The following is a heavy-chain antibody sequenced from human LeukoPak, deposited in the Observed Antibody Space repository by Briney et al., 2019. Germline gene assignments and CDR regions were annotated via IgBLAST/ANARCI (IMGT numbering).Heavy chain of an antibody. J-gene: IGHJ4*02. V-gene: IGHV3-48*01. CDR2: ISSSSNTI. CDR3: ARLRDDTPY. Sequence: PEGSLRLSCAASGFTFSSSNMNWVRQAPGKGLEWVSYISSSSNTIYYTDSVKGRFTISRDNAKNSLYLQMSSLRAEDTAMYYCARLRDDTPYWGQGTLVTVSS. D-gene: IGHD3-22*01. CDR1: GFTFSSSN.